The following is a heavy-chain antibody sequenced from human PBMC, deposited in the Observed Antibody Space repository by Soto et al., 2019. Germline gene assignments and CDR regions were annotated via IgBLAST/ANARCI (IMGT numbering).Heavy chain of an antibody. CDR1: GGSISSSAW. V-gene: IGHV4-4*02. Sequence: QVQLQESGPGLVKPSGTLSLTCAVSGGSISSSAWWSWVRQPPGKGLEWIGEIYHSGTTNYNPSLKSRVTISVDKSKNQFSLRLSSVTASDTAVYYCARTRPGSPLVSMYYFGYWGQGTLVTVSS. CDR3: ARTRPGSPLVSMYYFGY. J-gene: IGHJ4*02. CDR2: IYHSGTT. D-gene: IGHD6-6*01.